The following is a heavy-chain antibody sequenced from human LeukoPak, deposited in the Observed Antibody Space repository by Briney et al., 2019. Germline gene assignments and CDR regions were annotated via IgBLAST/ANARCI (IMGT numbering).Heavy chain of an antibody. CDR1: GGSISSGGYY. CDR3: ARGWTTVTIGYYYYGMDV. J-gene: IGHJ6*02. D-gene: IGHD4-17*01. CDR2: IYYSGST. V-gene: IGHV4-31*03. Sequence: PSETLSLTCTVSGGSISSGGYYWSWIRQHPGKGLEWIGYIYYSGSTYYNPSLKSRVTISVDTSKNQFSLKLSSVTAADTAVYYCARGWTTVTIGYYYYGMDVWGQGTTVTVSS.